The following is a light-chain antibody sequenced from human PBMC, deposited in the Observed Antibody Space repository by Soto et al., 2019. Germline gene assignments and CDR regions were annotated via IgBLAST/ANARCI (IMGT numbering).Light chain of an antibody. Sequence: EIVMTQSPATLSVSPGERATLSCRASQSVRNNLAWYQQKPRQAPRLLIYGASTRTTGIPARFSGTGSGTEFTLSISSLQAEYFAVYYCQQYNNWPPYTFGQGTKLEIK. CDR3: QQYNNWPPYT. V-gene: IGKV3-15*01. CDR1: QSVRNN. CDR2: GAS. J-gene: IGKJ2*01.